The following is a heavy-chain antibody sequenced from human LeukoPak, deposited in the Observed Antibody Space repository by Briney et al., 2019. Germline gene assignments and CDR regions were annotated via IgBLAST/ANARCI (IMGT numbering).Heavy chain of an antibody. D-gene: IGHD4-17*01. J-gene: IGHJ2*01. CDR1: GFTFSSCA. Sequence: SGGSLRLSCAASGFTFSSCAMNWVRRAPGKGLEWVSGISASGGITHYADSVRGRFTISRDNSKNTLYLQMNSLRAEDTAVYYCAKDLFYGDYPYWYFDLWGRGTLVTVSS. CDR3: AKDLFYGDYPYWYFDL. V-gene: IGHV3-23*01. CDR2: ISASGGIT.